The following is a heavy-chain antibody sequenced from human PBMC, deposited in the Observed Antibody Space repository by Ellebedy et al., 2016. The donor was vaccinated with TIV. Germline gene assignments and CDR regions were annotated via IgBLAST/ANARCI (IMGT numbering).Heavy chain of an antibody. Sequence: MPSETLSLTCTVSGGSISSNYWDWIRQPPGKGLEWIGYIYNSVITNYNPSLKSRVTMSVDTSKRQLPLKLRSVTAADTAVYYCARRCSGSSYHYFDYWGQGTLVIVSS. CDR3: ARRCSGSSYHYFDY. V-gene: IGHV4-59*08. J-gene: IGHJ4*02. CDR2: IYNSVIT. D-gene: IGHD1-26*01. CDR1: GGSISSNY.